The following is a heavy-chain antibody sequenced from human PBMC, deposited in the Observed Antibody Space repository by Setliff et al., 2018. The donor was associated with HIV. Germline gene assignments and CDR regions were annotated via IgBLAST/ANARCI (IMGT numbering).Heavy chain of an antibody. CDR1: GYSISRGYY. CDR3: ARGYGHIVEVIASDAFDI. D-gene: IGHD2-21*01. CDR2: IYHSGST. Sequence: SETLSLTCAVSGYSISRGYYWGWIRQPPGKGLEWIRNIYHSGSTFYNPSLKSRVTTSVDTSKNQFSLKLRSVTAADTAVYYCARGYGHIVEVIASDAFDIWGQGIMVTVSS. J-gene: IGHJ3*02. V-gene: IGHV4-38-2*01.